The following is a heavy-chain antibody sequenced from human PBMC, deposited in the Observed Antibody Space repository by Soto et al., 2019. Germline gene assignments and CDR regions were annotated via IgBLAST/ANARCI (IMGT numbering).Heavy chain of an antibody. Sequence: QVQRQVSGPGLVKPSATLSLTCTVSDGSISSYYWSWIRPPPGKGLDWLGYSFYTGSTNHNPSLTSRVTISLDMSTNQSSLRLSSVTAADTATYYCAKSRDGYNLNAIDDWGQGFLVTVSS. V-gene: IGHV4-59*01. CDR1: DGSISSYY. CDR3: AKSRDGYNLNAIDD. CDR2: SFYTGST. J-gene: IGHJ4*02. D-gene: IGHD5-12*01.